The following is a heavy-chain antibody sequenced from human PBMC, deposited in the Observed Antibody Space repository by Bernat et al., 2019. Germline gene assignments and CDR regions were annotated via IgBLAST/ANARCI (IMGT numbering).Heavy chain of an antibody. CDR3: AKVYGDYLSSYFGLDV. V-gene: IGHV3-23*01. CDR1: GFTFSSYA. CDR2: ISGSGSST. Sequence: EVQLLESGGGLVQPGGSLRLSCAASGFTFSSYAMSWVRQAPGKGLEWVSAISGSGSSTYYADSVKGRFTISRDNSKNTLYLQMNSLRAEDTAVYYCAKVYGDYLSSYFGLDVWGRGTTVTVSS. J-gene: IGHJ6*02. D-gene: IGHD4-17*01.